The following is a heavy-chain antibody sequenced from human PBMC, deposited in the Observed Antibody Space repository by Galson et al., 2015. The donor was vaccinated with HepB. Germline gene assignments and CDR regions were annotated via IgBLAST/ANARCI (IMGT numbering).Heavy chain of an antibody. J-gene: IGHJ3*02. D-gene: IGHD5-18*01. V-gene: IGHV3-23*01. CDR2: ITGRGGGT. Sequence: SLRLSCAASGVTFSTYAMSWVRQAPGKGLEWVSTITGRGGGTYYADSVKGRFTISRDNARNSLYLQMNSLRAEDTAVYYCARDISPDTAMGSHAFDIWGQGTMVTVSS. CDR3: ARDISPDTAMGSHAFDI. CDR1: GVTFSTYA.